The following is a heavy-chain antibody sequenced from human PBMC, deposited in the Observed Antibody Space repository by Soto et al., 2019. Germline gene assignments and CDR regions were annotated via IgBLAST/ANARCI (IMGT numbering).Heavy chain of an antibody. D-gene: IGHD1-7*01. Sequence: GESLKISFEASGYSFTTYWISWVRQMPGKGLEWMGAIDPRDSYTKYSPSFQGHVTISVDKSISTAYLQWNSLKASDTAIYYCAREKSDLELFNWLDPWGQGTLVTVS. CDR1: GYSFTTYW. V-gene: IGHV5-10-1*01. CDR2: IDPRDSYT. J-gene: IGHJ5*02. CDR3: AREKSDLELFNWLDP.